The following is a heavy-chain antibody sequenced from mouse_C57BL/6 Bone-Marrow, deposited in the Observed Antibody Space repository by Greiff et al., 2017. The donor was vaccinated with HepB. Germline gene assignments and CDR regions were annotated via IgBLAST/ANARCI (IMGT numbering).Heavy chain of an antibody. CDR2: IDPEDGET. V-gene: IGHV14-2*01. Sequence: EVQLRQSGAELVKPGASVKLSCTASGFTIKDYYMHWVKQRTEQGLEWIGRIDPEDGETKYAPKFQGKATITADSSSNTAYLQLSSLTAEDTAVYYCARRIRDGSSFLFAYWGQGTRVTVSA. CDR1: GFTIKDYY. D-gene: IGHD1-1*01. J-gene: IGHJ3*01. CDR3: ARRIRDGSSFLFAY.